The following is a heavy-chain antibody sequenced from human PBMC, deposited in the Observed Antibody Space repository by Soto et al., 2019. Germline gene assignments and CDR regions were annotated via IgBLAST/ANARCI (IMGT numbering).Heavy chain of an antibody. V-gene: IGHV3-21*01. CDR3: ARLMSAAIFPGLRDYYYYGMDV. Sequence: GGSLRLSCAASGFTFSSYSMNWVRQAPGKGLEWVSSISSSSSYIYYADSVKGRFTISRDNAKNSLYLQMNSLRAEDTAVYYCARLMSAAIFPGLRDYYYYGMDVWGQGTTVTVSS. J-gene: IGHJ6*02. CDR2: ISSSSSYI. D-gene: IGHD2-2*01. CDR1: GFTFSSYS.